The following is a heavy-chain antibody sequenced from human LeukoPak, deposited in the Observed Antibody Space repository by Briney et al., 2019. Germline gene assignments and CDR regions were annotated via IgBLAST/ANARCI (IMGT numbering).Heavy chain of an antibody. D-gene: IGHD1-7*01. CDR3: ARSKLELTRFDY. CDR1: GGSFSGYY. Sequence: SETLSLTCAVYGGSFSGYYWSWIRQPPGKGLEWIGEINHSGSTNYNPSLKSRVTISVDTSKNQFSLKLSSVTAADTAVYYCARSKLELTRFDYWGQGTLVTVSS. V-gene: IGHV4-34*01. J-gene: IGHJ4*02. CDR2: INHSGST.